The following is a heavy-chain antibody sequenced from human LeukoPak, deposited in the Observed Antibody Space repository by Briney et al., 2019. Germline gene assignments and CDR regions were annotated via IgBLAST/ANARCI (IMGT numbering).Heavy chain of an antibody. CDR2: IFSSGST. D-gene: IGHD5-18*01. CDR1: GGSITTGSCY. CDR3: ARAPERWYSYGSYTFYYMDV. Sequence: ASQTLSLTCTVSGGSITTGSCYWSWIRQPTGKALEWIGRIFSSGSTNYNPSLKSRVTISVDTSNNQISLKLSSATAADTTVYYCARAPERWYSYGSYTFYYMDVWGKGTTVTVSS. V-gene: IGHV4-61*02. J-gene: IGHJ6*03.